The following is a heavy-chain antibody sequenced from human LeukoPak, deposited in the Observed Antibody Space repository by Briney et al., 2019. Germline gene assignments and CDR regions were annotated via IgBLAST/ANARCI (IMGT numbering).Heavy chain of an antibody. V-gene: IGHV4-59*12. J-gene: IGHJ4*02. Sequence: PSETLSLTCTVSGGSMSNYYWSWIRQPPGKGLEWLGYIYSGGSTNYNPSLKSRVTISVDKSKNQFSLKLSSVTAADTAVYYCARVHYDSSGFLSEDSFFDYWGQGTLVTVSS. CDR2: IYSGGST. D-gene: IGHD3-22*01. CDR1: GGSMSNYY. CDR3: ARVHYDSSGFLSEDSFFDY.